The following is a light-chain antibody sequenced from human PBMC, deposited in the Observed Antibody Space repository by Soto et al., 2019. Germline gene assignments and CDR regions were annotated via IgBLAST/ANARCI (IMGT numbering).Light chain of an antibody. J-gene: IGKJ1*01. CDR3: QQYDSYSWT. CDR1: QSSSSY. V-gene: IGKV1-5*03. CDR2: KAS. Sequence: DIQLTQSPSTLSASVGDTVTTTCRASQSSSSYLAWYQQKPGKAPKLLIYKASSLESGVPSRFSGSGSGTEFILTISSLQPDDFATYYCQQYDSYSWTFDQGTKVDI.